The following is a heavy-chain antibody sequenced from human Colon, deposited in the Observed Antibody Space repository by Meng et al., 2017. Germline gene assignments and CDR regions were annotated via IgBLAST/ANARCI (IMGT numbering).Heavy chain of an antibody. J-gene: IGHJ6*02. Sequence: GESLKISCAASGFTFSSYAMSWVRQAPGKGLEWVSAISGSGGSTYYADSVKGRFTISRDNSKNTLYLQMNSLRAEDTAVYYCAKAEPYSYYYYYGMDVWGQGTTVTVSS. D-gene: IGHD4-11*01. V-gene: IGHV3-23*01. CDR1: GFTFSSYA. CDR3: AKAEPYSYYYYYGMDV. CDR2: ISGSGGST.